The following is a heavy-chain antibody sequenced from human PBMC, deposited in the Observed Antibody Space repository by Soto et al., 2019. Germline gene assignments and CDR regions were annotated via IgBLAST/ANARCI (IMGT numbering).Heavy chain of an antibody. CDR2: IRPTGDFT. CDR1: GDTFTDYY. V-gene: IGHV1-46*01. CDR3: ARDRPTTWFRPGMDV. J-gene: IGHJ6*02. D-gene: IGHD3-9*01. Sequence: ASVKVCCKASGDTFTDYYIHWVRQAPGQGLEWMGVIRPTGDFTNYAQKFQGRVTMTRDTSTSTVYMVLSSLKSEDPAVYYCARDRPTTWFRPGMDVWGQGTTVTVSS.